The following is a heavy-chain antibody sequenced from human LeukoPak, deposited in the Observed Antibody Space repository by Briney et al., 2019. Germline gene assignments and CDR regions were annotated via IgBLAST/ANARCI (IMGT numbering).Heavy chain of an antibody. CDR1: GGSISSSNYY. J-gene: IGHJ3*02. CDR3: ARAVRSLLPHAFDI. D-gene: IGHD3-22*01. Sequence: SQTLSLTCTVPGGSISSSNYYWSWIRQPAGKGLEWIGRIYTSGTTNYNPSLKSRVTISVDTSKNQFSLKLSSVTAADTAVYYCARAVRSLLPHAFDIWGQGTMVTVSS. V-gene: IGHV4-61*02. CDR2: IYTSGTT.